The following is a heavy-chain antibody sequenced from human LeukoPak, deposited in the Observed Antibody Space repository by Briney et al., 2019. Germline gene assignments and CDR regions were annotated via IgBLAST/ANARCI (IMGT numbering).Heavy chain of an antibody. CDR1: GGSFSGYY. V-gene: IGHV4-34*01. J-gene: IGHJ5*02. CDR3: ATASGSTDNWFDP. Sequence: SETLSLTCAVYGGSFSGYYWSWIRQPPGKGLEWIGEINHSGSTNYNPFLKSRVTISVDTSKNQFSLKLSSVTAADTAVYYCATASGSTDNWFDPWGQGTLVTVSS. CDR2: INHSGST. D-gene: IGHD1-26*01.